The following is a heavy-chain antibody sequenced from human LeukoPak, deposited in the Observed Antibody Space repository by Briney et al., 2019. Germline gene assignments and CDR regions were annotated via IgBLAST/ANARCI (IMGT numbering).Heavy chain of an antibody. V-gene: IGHV3-23*01. CDR3: AKRLGLTGFDY. Sequence: GGSLRLSCAASGFTFSSYWMTWVRQAPGEGLEWVSTISAAGGGTHYADSVKGRFTISRDNSRDTLYLQMNSLRAEDTAIYFCAKRLGLTGFDYWGQGTLVTVSS. J-gene: IGHJ4*02. CDR2: ISAAGGGT. D-gene: IGHD3-16*01. CDR1: GFTFSSYW.